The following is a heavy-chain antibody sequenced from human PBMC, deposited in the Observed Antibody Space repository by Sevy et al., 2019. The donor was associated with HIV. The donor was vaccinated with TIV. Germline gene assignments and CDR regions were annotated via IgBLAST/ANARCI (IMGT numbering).Heavy chain of an antibody. CDR3: AGENAWGRGYS. Sequence: SETLSLTCTVSSGSITSLYWNWIRQPPGKGLEWIANIYYNGHINYNPSLKSRVTLSFDTSKNQFSVRLSSVTAADTAMYYCAGENAWGRGYSWGQGTLVTVSS. D-gene: IGHD1-26*01. V-gene: IGHV4-59*08. J-gene: IGHJ4*02. CDR1: SGSITSLY. CDR2: IYYNGHI.